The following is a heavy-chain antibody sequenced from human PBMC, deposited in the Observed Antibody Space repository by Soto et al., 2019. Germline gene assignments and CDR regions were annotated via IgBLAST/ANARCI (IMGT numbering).Heavy chain of an antibody. CDR2: IYPGDSDT. CDR1: GYSFTSYW. Sequence: PGESLKISCQGSGYSFTSYWIGWVRQMPGKGLEWMGIIYPGDSDTRYSPSFQGQVTISADKSISTAYLQWSSLKAADTAMYYCVRSGTSSGRFSDYWGQGTLVTVSS. D-gene: IGHD2-15*01. CDR3: VRSGTSSGRFSDY. V-gene: IGHV5-51*01. J-gene: IGHJ4*02.